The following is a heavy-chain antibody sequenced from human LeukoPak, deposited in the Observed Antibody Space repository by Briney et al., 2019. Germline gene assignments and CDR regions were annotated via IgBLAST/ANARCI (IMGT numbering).Heavy chain of an antibody. D-gene: IGHD3-3*01. J-gene: IGHJ4*02. V-gene: IGHV4-30-2*01. CDR1: GGSISSGGYS. CDR3: ARLLRFLDRGPFFDY. CDR2: IYHSGST. Sequence: SQTLSLTCAVSGGSISSGGYSWSWIRRPPGKGLEWIGYIYHSGSTYYNPSLKSRVTISVDRSKNQFSLKLSSVTAADTAVYYCARLLRFLDRGPFFDYWGQGTLVTVSS.